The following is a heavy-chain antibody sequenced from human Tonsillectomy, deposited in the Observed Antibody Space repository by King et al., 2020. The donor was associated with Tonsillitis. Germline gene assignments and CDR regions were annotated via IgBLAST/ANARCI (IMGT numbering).Heavy chain of an antibody. D-gene: IGHD3-10*01. CDR3: STSWRFGELLLGMDV. CDR1: GCTFSNAW. J-gene: IGHJ6*02. V-gene: IGHV3-15*01. Sequence: VQLVQSGGGLVKPGGSLRLSCAASGCTFSNAWMSWVRQGPGKGLEWVGHVKSKTDGWTTYYAAPVKGRFIISRDDSKNTLYLQMNSMKTEDTAVYYCSTSWRFGELLLGMDVWGQGTTVTVSS. CDR2: VKSKTDGWTT.